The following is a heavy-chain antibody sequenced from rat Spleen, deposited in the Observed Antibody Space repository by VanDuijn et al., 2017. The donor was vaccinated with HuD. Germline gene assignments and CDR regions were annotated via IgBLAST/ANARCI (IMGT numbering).Heavy chain of an antibody. CDR1: GFTFSDYY. Sequence: EVQLVESDGGFVQSGGSLKLSCASSGFTFSDYYMAWVRQAPTKGLEWVATIAFDGIGTYYRDSVKGRFNISRDNAGSTLYLQMDSLRSEDTATYYCARRYDFDFWGQGVMVTVSS. V-gene: IGHV5-29*01. CDR3: ARRYDFDF. J-gene: IGHJ2*01. D-gene: IGHD2-1*01. CDR2: IAFDGIGT.